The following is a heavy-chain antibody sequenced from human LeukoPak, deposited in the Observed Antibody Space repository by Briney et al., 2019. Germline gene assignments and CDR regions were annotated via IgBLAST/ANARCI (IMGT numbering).Heavy chain of an antibody. CDR1: GYSISSGYY. Sequence: PSETLSLTCAVSGYSISSGYYRGWIRQPPGKGLEWIGSIYHSGSTYYNPSLKSRVTISVDTSKNQFSLKLSSVTAADTAVYYCARHRSIAANFDYWGQGTLVTVSS. D-gene: IGHD6-6*01. CDR2: IYHSGST. CDR3: ARHRSIAANFDY. V-gene: IGHV4-38-2*01. J-gene: IGHJ4*02.